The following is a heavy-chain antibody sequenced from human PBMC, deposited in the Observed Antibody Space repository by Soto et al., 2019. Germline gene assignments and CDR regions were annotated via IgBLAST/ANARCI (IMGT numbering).Heavy chain of an antibody. J-gene: IGHJ4*02. V-gene: IGHV6-1*01. CDR3: ARNNYGDFYYFDS. CDR1: GDSVSSNSVA. D-gene: IGHD4-17*01. Sequence: KQSQTLSLTCAISGDSVSSNSVAWNWIRQSPSRGLEWLGRTYYRSKWYSDYAVSVKSRIAINADTSKNQFSLQLNSVTPEDTAVYYCARNNYGDFYYFDSWGQGALVTVSS. CDR2: TYYRSKWYS.